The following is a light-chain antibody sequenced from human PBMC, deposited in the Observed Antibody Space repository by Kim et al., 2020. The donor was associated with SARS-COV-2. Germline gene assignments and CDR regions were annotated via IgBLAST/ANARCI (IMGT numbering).Light chain of an antibody. V-gene: IGLV3-1*01. Sequence: VSPGQTASIPCSGDRLGDKYVDWYQQKPGQSPMVVIYQDNKRPSGIPERFSGSNSGNTATLTISGTQAMDEADYYCQAWDSSTVVFGGGTKVTVL. J-gene: IGLJ3*02. CDR2: QDN. CDR1: RLGDKY. CDR3: QAWDSSTVV.